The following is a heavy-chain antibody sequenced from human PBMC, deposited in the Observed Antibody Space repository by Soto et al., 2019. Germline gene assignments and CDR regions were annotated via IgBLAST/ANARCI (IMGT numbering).Heavy chain of an antibody. CDR2: INANAIDT. V-gene: IGHV3-23*01. Sequence: AGGSLRLSCAASGFIFGNHGMTWVRQAPGRALEWVSTINANAIDTHYADSVKGRFTISRDNSKSTLDLQMNSLRAEDTAIYYCVSWESAHFDFWGPGTLVTVSS. J-gene: IGHJ4*02. D-gene: IGHD1-26*01. CDR3: VSWESAHFDF. CDR1: GFIFGNHG.